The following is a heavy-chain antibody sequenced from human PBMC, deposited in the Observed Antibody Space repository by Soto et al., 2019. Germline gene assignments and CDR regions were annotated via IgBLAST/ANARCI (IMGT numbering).Heavy chain of an antibody. CDR3: ATMGTPATGLYFFDY. CDR1: GGSFSGYY. Sequence: SETLSLTCAVYGGSFSGYYWSWIRQPPGKGLEWIGEINNSGSTIYNPSLKSRVTVSVDTSKNHFSLKLSSVTAADTAVYYCATMGTPATGLYFFDYWGQGSLVTVS. V-gene: IGHV4-34*01. D-gene: IGHD2-15*01. CDR2: INNSGST. J-gene: IGHJ4*02.